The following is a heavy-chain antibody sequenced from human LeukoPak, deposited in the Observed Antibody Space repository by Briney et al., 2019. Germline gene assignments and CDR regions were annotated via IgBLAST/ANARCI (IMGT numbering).Heavy chain of an antibody. CDR3: AREGPLEGGYNVLY. D-gene: IGHD5-24*01. CDR2: ISSSSSYI. Sequence: NPGGSLRLSCAASGFTFSSYSMNWVRQAPGKGLEWVSSISSSSSYIYYADSVKGRFTISRDNAKNSLYLQMNSLRAEDTAVYYCAREGPLEGGYNVLYWGQGTLVTVSS. J-gene: IGHJ4*02. CDR1: GFTFSSYS. V-gene: IGHV3-21*01.